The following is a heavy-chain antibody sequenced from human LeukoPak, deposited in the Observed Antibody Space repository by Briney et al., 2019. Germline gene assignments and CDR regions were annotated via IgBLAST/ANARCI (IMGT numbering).Heavy chain of an antibody. D-gene: IGHD3-22*01. CDR1: GFTFSSYS. CDR3: ARGGPNYYDSSGYYYY. CDR2: ISSSSSYI. J-gene: IGHJ4*02. Sequence: GGSLRLSCAASGFTFSSYSMNWVRQAPGKGLEWVSSISSSSSYIYYADSVKGRFTTSRDNAKNSLYLQMNSLRAEDTAVYYCARGGPNYYDSSGYYYYWGQGTLVTVSS. V-gene: IGHV3-21*01.